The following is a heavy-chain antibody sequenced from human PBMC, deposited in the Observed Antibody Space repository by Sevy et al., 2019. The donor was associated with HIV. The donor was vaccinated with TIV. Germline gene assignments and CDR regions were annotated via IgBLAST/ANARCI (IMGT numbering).Heavy chain of an antibody. CDR2: ISGSGGST. D-gene: IGHD3-22*01. CDR3: AKDTYYYDSSGYWGTHYGMDV. J-gene: IGHJ6*02. Sequence: GGSLRLSCAASGFTFSSYVMSWVRQAPGKGLEWVSAISGSGGSTYYADSVKGRFTISRDNSKNTLYLQMNSLRAEDTAVYYCAKDTYYYDSSGYWGTHYGMDVWGQGTTVTVSS. CDR1: GFTFSSYV. V-gene: IGHV3-23*01.